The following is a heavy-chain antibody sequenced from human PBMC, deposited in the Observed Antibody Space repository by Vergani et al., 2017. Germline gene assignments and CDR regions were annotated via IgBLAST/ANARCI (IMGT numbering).Heavy chain of an antibody. V-gene: IGHV4-61*01. CDR2: IYYSGST. J-gene: IGHJ4*02. D-gene: IGHD4-17*01. Sequence: QVQLQESGPGLVKPSETLSLTCTVSGGSVSSGSYYWSWIRQPPGKGLEWIGYIYYSGSTNYNPSLKSRVTISVDTSKNQFSLKLSSVTAAATAVYYCARGGIYGDYLNFDYWGQGTLVTVSS. CDR3: ARGGIYGDYLNFDY. CDR1: GGSVSSGSYY.